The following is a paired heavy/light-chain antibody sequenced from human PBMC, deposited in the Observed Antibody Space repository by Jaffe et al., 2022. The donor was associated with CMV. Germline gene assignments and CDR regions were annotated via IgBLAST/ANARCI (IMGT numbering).Light chain of an antibody. V-gene: IGLV2-14*03. Sequence: QSALTQAASVSGSPGQSITISCSGTSSDVGGYNYVSWYQLHPGKAPKLMIYDVSSRPSGVSNRFSASKSGNTASLTISGLQAEDEAEYYCCSYTNRGTYVFGTGTKVTVL. CDR3: CSYTNRGTYV. J-gene: IGLJ1*01. CDR2: DVS. CDR1: SSDVGGYNY.
Heavy chain of an antibody. V-gene: IGHV4-4*02. CDR1: GGSISTNNW. J-gene: IGHJ6*03. Sequence: QVQLQESGPGLVKPSGTLSLTCAVSGGSISTNNWWSWVRQPPGKGLEWIGEIYHSGGTNYNPSLKSRVTISVDKSENQFSLKLSSVTAADTAIYFCARVFGGTNWYVYYYMDVWGKGTTVTVSS. CDR2: IYHSGGT. D-gene: IGHD3-16*01. CDR3: ARVFGGTNWYVYYYMDV.